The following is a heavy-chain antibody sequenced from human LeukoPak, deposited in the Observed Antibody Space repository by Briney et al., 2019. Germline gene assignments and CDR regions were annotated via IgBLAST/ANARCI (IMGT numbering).Heavy chain of an antibody. Sequence: PSETLSLTCTVSGYSISSGYYWGWIRQPPGKGLEWIGRIYQSGSTYYNPSLKSRVTISVDTSKNQFSLKLSSVTAADTAVYYCARAREPLVYTYYFDYWGQGTLVTVSS. CDR3: ARAREPLVYTYYFDY. CDR1: GYSISSGYY. D-gene: IGHD6-13*01. J-gene: IGHJ4*02. CDR2: IYQSGST. V-gene: IGHV4-38-2*02.